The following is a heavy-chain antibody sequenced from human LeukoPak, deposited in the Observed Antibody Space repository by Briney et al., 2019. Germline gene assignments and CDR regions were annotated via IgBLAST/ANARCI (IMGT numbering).Heavy chain of an antibody. CDR1: GGTFSSYA. CDR2: IIPIFGTA. V-gene: IGHV1-69*05. D-gene: IGHD3-22*01. CDR3: ARDPRRRSGYYELQWFDP. Sequence: ASVKVSCNASGGTFSSYAISWVRQAPGQGLEWMGRIIPIFGTANYAQKFQGRVTITTDESTSTAYMELSSLRSEDTAVYYCARDPRRRSGYYELQWFDPWGQGTLVTVST. J-gene: IGHJ5*02.